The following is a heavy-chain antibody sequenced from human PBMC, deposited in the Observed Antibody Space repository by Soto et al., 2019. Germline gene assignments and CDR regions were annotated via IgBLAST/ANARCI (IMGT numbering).Heavy chain of an antibody. Sequence: SETLSLTCGVSGGTIRSPDWWTWVRQPPGKGLEWIGEIFQSGSTNYTPSLEGRVTISVDKSRNQFSLTLTSVTAADTAVYFCARGRGRYSSGWSWFDPWGQGILVTVSS. V-gene: IGHV4-4*02. CDR3: ARGRGRYSSGWSWFDP. D-gene: IGHD6-19*01. CDR1: GGTIRSPDW. CDR2: IFQSGST. J-gene: IGHJ5*02.